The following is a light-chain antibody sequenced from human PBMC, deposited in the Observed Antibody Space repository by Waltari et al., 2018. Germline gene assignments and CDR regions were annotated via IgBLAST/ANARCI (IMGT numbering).Light chain of an antibody. CDR1: VLAKKY. J-gene: IGLJ3*02. V-gene: IGLV3-27*01. CDR2: KDS. Sequence: SYELTQPSSVSVSPGQTARITCSGDVLAKKYARWFQQKPGQAPVLVIYKDSEGPSGIPERFSGSSSGTTVTLTISGAQVEDEADYYCYSAADNNLWVFGGGTKLTVL. CDR3: YSAADNNLWV.